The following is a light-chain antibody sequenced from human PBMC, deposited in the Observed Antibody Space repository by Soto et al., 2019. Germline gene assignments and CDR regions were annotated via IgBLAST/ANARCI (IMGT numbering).Light chain of an antibody. J-gene: IGKJ2*01. CDR2: WAS. CDR1: QNILYDSNNKNY. V-gene: IGKV4-1*01. Sequence: DIVMTQSPDSLAVSLGERATINCKSSQNILYDSNNKNYLAWYQQKPGQPPKLLIYWASTRESGVPDRFSGSGSGTDFTLTISSLQAEDVAVYYCQQYYSMYTFGQGTKLEIK. CDR3: QQYYSMYT.